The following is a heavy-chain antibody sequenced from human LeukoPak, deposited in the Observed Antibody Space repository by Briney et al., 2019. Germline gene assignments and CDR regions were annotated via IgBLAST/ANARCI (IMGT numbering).Heavy chain of an antibody. J-gene: IGHJ4*02. Sequence: AGGSLRLSCAASGFTFSNYWMHWVRQAPGKGLVWVSHINSDGSSTRYADSVKGRFTISRDNAKNSLYLQMNSLRVEDTAVYYCARVAKYYYGSETYYFFEHWGQGTPVTASS. CDR1: GFTFSNYW. CDR3: ARVAKYYYGSETYYFFEH. CDR2: INSDGSST. D-gene: IGHD3-10*01. V-gene: IGHV3-74*01.